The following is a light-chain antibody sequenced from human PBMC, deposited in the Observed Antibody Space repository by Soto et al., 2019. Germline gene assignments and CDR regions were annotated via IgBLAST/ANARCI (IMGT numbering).Light chain of an antibody. CDR2: RAS. CDR3: QQYAASPLT. V-gene: IGKV3-20*01. CDR1: QSVSSDY. J-gene: IGKJ4*01. Sequence: DIVLTQSPGTLSLSPGDRATLSCRASQSVSSDYVAWYQQKPGQTPNLLIYRASIRATGIPDRFSGSGSGTDFTLTISRLEPEDFAVYYCQQYAASPLTFGGGTKVEIK.